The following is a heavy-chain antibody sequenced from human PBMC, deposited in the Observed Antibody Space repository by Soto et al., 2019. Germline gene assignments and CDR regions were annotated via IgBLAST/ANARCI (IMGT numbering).Heavy chain of an antibody. Sequence: GGSLRLSCAASGFTLGNYWMSWVRQAPGKGLEWLATIKRDASEKKYVDSVKVRFTISRDNAKNSLYLQMDSLRAEDTAVYYCARGSGYGSGNSVNHYLDYWGRGTLVTVSS. D-gene: IGHD3-10*01. CDR1: GFTLGNYW. CDR3: ARGSGYGSGNSVNHYLDY. CDR2: IKRDASEK. J-gene: IGHJ4*01. V-gene: IGHV3-7*01.